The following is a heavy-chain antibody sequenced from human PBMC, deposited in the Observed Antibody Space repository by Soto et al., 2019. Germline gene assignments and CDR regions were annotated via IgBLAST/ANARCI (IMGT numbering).Heavy chain of an antibody. CDR2: IYYSGST. Sequence: SETLSLTCTVSGGSVSSGSYYWSWIRQPPGKGLEWIGYIYYSGSTNYNPSLKSRVTISVDTSKNQLSLKLSSVTAADTAVYWCARRGLSDGLGSPFRGRDVGGQETTVTVAS. V-gene: IGHV4-61*01. CDR1: GGSVSSGSYY. CDR3: ARRGLSDGLGSPFRGRDV. J-gene: IGHJ6*02. D-gene: IGHD3-10*01.